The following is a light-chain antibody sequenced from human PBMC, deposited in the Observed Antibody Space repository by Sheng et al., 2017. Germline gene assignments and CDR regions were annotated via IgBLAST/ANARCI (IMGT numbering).Light chain of an antibody. Sequence: EIVLTQSPGTLSLSPGERATLSCRASQSVSSSYLAWYQHKPGQAPRLLIYGASNRATGIPDRFSGSGSGTEFTLTISSLQSEDFAVYYCQQYNHWPLTFGGGTKVEIK. J-gene: IGKJ4*01. CDR3: QQYNHWPLT. CDR2: GAS. V-gene: IGKV3-20*01. CDR1: QSVSSSY.